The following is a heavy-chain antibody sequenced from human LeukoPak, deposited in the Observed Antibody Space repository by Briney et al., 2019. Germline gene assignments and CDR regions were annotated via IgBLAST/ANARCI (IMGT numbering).Heavy chain of an antibody. D-gene: IGHD3-22*01. J-gene: IGHJ4*02. CDR1: GFTFSDYY. CDR2: ITSSGSSI. Sequence: GALRLSCAASGFTFSDYYMSWIRQAPGKGLEWVSYITSSGSSIYYADSVKGRLTISRDNAKNSLYLQMNSLRAEDTAVYYCATSSGYYANYFDYWGQGTLVTVSS. CDR3: ATSSGYYANYFDY. V-gene: IGHV3-11*04.